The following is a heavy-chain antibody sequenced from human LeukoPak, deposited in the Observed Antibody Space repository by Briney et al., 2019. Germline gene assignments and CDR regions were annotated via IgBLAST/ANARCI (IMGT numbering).Heavy chain of an antibody. V-gene: IGHV4-31*03. CDR1: GGSISSGGYY. CDR2: IYYSGST. CDR3: ARRQYSSSTSCYRDYYGMDV. J-gene: IGHJ6*01. D-gene: IGHD2-2*02. Sequence: SETLSLTCTVSGGSISSGGYYWSWIRQHPGKGLEWIGYIYYSGSTYYNPSLKSRVTISVDTSKNQFSLKLSSVTAADTAVYYCARRQYSSSTSCYRDYYGMDVWGQGTTVTVSS.